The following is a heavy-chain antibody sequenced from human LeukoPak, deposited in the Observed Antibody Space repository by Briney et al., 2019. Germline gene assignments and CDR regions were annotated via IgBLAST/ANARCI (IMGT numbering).Heavy chain of an antibody. CDR2: IRGGGADT. D-gene: IGHD6-19*01. CDR1: GLTFSSYA. Sequence: GGSLRLSCEASGLTFSSYAMSWVRQAPGKGLEWVSLIRGGGADTYYADSVKGRFTISRDNSKNTLYLQMNSLRAEDTAVYYCAKTHSSGWAFDYWGQGTLVIVSS. CDR3: AKTHSSGWAFDY. V-gene: IGHV3-23*01. J-gene: IGHJ4*02.